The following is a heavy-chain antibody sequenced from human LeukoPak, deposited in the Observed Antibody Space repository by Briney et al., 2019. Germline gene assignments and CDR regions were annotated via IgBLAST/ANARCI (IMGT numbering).Heavy chain of an antibody. CDR2: ISYDGSNK. CDR1: GFTFSSYA. D-gene: IGHD4-17*01. J-gene: IGHJ4*02. Sequence: GGSLRLSCAASGFTFSSYAMHWVRQAPGKGLEWVAVISYDGSNKYYADSVKGRFTISRDNSKNTLYLQMNSLRAEDTAVYYCARAPYGDYSLPTGGSDYWGQGTLVTVSS. CDR3: ARAPYGDYSLPTGGSDY. V-gene: IGHV3-30*04.